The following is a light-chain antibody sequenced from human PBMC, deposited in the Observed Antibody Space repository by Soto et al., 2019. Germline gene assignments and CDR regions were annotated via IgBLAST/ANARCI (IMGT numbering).Light chain of an antibody. CDR2: DVT. Sequence: QSALTQPASESGCPGQSITISCTGTSSDVGGFNYVSWYQQHPGKAPKLMIYDVTNRPSGVSYRFSGSKSGNTASLTISGLQAEDEADYYCNSYTSSSTYVFGTGTKLTVL. CDR3: NSYTSSSTYV. J-gene: IGLJ1*01. V-gene: IGLV2-14*03. CDR1: SSDVGGFNY.